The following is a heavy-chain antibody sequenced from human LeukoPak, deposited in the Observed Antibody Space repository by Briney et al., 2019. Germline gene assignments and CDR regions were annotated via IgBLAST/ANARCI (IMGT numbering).Heavy chain of an antibody. CDR2: IYHSGST. V-gene: IGHV4-30-2*01. Sequence: SETLSFTCAVSGGSISSGGYSWRWIRQPPGKGLEWIGYIYHSGSTYYNPSLKSRVTISVDRSKNQFSLKLSSVTAADTAVYYCARGVGDPQNWFDPWGQGTLVTVSS. J-gene: IGHJ5*02. D-gene: IGHD3-16*01. CDR3: ARGVGDPQNWFDP. CDR1: GGSISSGGYS.